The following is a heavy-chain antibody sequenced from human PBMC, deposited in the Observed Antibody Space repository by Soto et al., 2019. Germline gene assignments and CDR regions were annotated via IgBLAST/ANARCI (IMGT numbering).Heavy chain of an antibody. Sequence: GGSLRLSCAASGFTFSNYWMRWVRQAPGKGLEWVSTISGSGGDTYYADSVKGRFTISRDNSKTTLYLQMNSRLAEDTAIYYCVKKMSPPPPGAFDFWGKGTRVTVSS. CDR2: ISGSGGDT. J-gene: IGHJ3*01. V-gene: IGHV3-23*01. CDR1: GFTFSNYW. CDR3: VKKMSPPPPGAFDF.